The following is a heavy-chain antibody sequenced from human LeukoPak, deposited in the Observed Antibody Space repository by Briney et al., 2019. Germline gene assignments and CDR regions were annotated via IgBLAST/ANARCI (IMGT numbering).Heavy chain of an antibody. J-gene: IGHJ6*03. Sequence: PSETLSLTCTVSGGSISSGSYYWSWIRQPPGKGLEWIGEINHSGSTNYNPSLKRRVTISLDTSKNQFSLKLSSVTAADTAVYYCARGRRYYDSSAYNYRPRRYYYMDVWGKGTTVTVSS. CDR1: GGSISSGSYY. D-gene: IGHD3-22*01. V-gene: IGHV4-39*07. CDR2: INHSGST. CDR3: ARGRRYYDSSAYNYRPRRYYYMDV.